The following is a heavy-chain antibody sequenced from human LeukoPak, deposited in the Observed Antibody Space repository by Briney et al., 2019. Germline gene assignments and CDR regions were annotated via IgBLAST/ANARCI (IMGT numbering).Heavy chain of an antibody. CDR2: INHSGST. CDR3: ARDRDYNIAFDI. CDR1: GGSFSGYY. V-gene: IGHV4-34*01. J-gene: IGHJ3*02. D-gene: IGHD4-11*01. Sequence: SSETLSLTCAVYGGSFSGYYWSWIRQPPGKGLEWIGEINHSGSTNYNPSLKSRVTISVDTSKNQFSLKLSSVTAADTAVYYCARDRDYNIAFDIWGQGTMVTVSS.